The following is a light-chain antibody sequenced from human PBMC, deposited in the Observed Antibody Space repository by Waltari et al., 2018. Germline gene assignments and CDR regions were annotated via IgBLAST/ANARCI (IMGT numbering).Light chain of an antibody. V-gene: IGLV3-10*01. CDR3: YSTDSSGDWV. Sequence: SYELTQPPSVSLSPGHTARVTCSGDAWPKKSAYWYQQKSGQDPVLVIYEDSKRPSGIPERFSGSSSGTMATLTISGAQVDDEADYYCYSTDSSGDWVFGGGTKLTVL. J-gene: IGLJ2*01. CDR2: EDS. CDR1: AWPKKS.